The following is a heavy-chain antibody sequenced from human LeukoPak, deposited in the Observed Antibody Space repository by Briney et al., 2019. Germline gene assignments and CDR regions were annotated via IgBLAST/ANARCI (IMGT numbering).Heavy chain of an antibody. CDR2: INHSGST. D-gene: IGHD6-13*01. V-gene: IGHV4-34*01. Sequence: SETLSLTCAVYGGSFSGYYWSWIRQPPGKGLEWIGEINHSGSTNYNPSLKSRVTLLVDTSKNQFSLKLSSVTAADTAVYYCARGYSSSWYAVWWYWGQGTLVTVSS. CDR3: ARGYSSSWYAVWWY. CDR1: GGSFSGYY. J-gene: IGHJ4*02.